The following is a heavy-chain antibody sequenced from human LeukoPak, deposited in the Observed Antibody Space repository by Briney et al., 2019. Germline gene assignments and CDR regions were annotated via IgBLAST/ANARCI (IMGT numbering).Heavy chain of an antibody. CDR1: GFTFSGSP. Sequence: GGSLRLSCAASGFTFSGSPVHWVRPASGKGLEWVGRIRSKASNSATAYAASLKGRFTSSRDNSKNTAYLQMNSLKTEDTAIYYCTRFACDSGACNWFDPWGEGTLVTVSS. D-gene: IGHD6-25*01. J-gene: IGHJ5*02. CDR3: TRFACDSGACNWFDP. CDR2: IRSKASNSAT. V-gene: IGHV3-73*01.